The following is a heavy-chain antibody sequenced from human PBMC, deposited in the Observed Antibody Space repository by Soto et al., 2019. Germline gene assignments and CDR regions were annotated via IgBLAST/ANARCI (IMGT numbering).Heavy chain of an antibody. CDR3: ASRGGDMYNWFDP. CDR2: INDSGST. CDR1: GGSFSGYY. Sequence: QVQLQQWGAGLLKPSETLSLTCAVYGGSFSGYYWSWIRQPPGKGLEWIGEINDSGSTNYNPSLKSLVTISVDQSQNQFSLKLGSVTAADTAVYYFASRGGDMYNWFDPWGQGTLVTVSS. V-gene: IGHV4-34*01. J-gene: IGHJ5*02. D-gene: IGHD3-16*01.